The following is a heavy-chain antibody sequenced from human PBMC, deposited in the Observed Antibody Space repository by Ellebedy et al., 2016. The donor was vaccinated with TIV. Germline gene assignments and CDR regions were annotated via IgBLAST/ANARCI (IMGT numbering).Heavy chain of an antibody. V-gene: IGHV3-7*01. CDR3: ATDGSYGDYLSPAHAFEN. D-gene: IGHD4-17*01. Sequence: GESLKISCAASGFSFRSYWMSWVRQAPGKGLEWVANINQDGSEKYYVDSVRGRFTISRDNAKNSLYLQMNSLRAEDTAVYYCATDGSYGDYLSPAHAFENWGQGTVVIVSS. J-gene: IGHJ3*02. CDR1: GFSFRSYW. CDR2: INQDGSEK.